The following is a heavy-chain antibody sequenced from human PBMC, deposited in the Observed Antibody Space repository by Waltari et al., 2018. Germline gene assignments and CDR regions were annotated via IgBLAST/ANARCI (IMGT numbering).Heavy chain of an antibody. Sequence: QVQLQESGPGLVKPSEPLSLTCTVSGGPIRSYYWSWIRPPPGKGLAWIGYIHYSGSTNYDPTVKSRVTISVDTSKSQFSLKLSAVTAADTAVYYGARMVGATTYWGQGTLVTVSS. J-gene: IGHJ4*02. V-gene: IGHV4-59*12. CDR1: GGPIRSYY. D-gene: IGHD1-26*01. CDR2: IHYSGST. CDR3: ARMVGATTY.